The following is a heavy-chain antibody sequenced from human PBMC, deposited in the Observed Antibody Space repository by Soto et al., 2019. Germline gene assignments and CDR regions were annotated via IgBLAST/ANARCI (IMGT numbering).Heavy chain of an antibody. Sequence: RLSCAASGFTFSSYAMHWVRQAPGKGLAWVAVISYDGSNKYYADSVKGRFTISRDNSKNTLYLQMNSLRTEDTAVYYCARGDPRRRFLGWLDSKVNFDYWGQGXLVTVYS. CDR2: ISYDGSNK. J-gene: IGHJ4*01. D-gene: IGHD3-3*01. V-gene: IGHV3-30-3*01. CDR1: GFTFSSYA. CDR3: ARGDPRRRFLGWLDSKVNFDY.